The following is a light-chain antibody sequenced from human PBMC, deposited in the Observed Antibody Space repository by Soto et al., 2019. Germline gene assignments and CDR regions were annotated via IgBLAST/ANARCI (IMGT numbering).Light chain of an antibody. Sequence: AIHETQAPSSLSSSLEERDSISCRESQGIRNDLGWYQQKPGKAPKLLIYAASSLQSGVPSRFSGSGSGADFTLTISSFQPEDFATYYCQQYNSYSRKFGQGTKVDIK. CDR2: AAS. CDR3: QQYNSYSRK. V-gene: IGKV1-6*01. CDR1: QGIRND. J-gene: IGKJ1*01.